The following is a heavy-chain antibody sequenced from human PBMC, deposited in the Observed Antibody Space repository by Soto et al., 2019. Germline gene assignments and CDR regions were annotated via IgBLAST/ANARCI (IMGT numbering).Heavy chain of an antibody. J-gene: IGHJ5*02. CDR1: GASVRTGAYY. D-gene: IGHD5-18*01. CDR3: VRALRHTAMVYPLFDP. CDR2: IYESGYT. Sequence: SETLSLTCTVSGASVRTGAYYWGWVRQRPGKGLEWVGYIYESGYTYYNTSLKSRLTISLDRSNNQFSLGLTSVTAADTAVYYCVRALRHTAMVYPLFDPWGQGTLVTVSS. V-gene: IGHV4-31*03.